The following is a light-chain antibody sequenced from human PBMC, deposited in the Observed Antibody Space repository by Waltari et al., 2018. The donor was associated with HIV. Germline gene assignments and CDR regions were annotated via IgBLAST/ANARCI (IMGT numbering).Light chain of an antibody. CDR3: NSRDISGNHVV. Sequence: SSELTQDPAVSVALGQTGRITCPSDRRRTNYASWYQQKPGQAPILVIYGKNNRPSGIPDRFSGFSSGNTASLTITGAQAEDEADYYCNSRDISGNHVVFGGGTKLTVL. V-gene: IGLV3-19*01. CDR1: RRRTNY. J-gene: IGLJ2*01. CDR2: GKN.